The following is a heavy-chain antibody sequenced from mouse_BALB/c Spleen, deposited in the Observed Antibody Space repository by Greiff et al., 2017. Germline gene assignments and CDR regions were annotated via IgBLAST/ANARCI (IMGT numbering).Heavy chain of an antibody. CDR3: TRGDYRYDDWFAY. V-gene: IGHV1S127*01. CDR2: IDPSNSET. D-gene: IGHD2-14*01. Sequence: VQLQQSGPELVRPGASVKMSCKASGYTFTSYWMHWVKQRPGQGLEWIGMIDPSNSETRLNQKFKSKGTLTVDTSSSTAYMHLSSLTSEDSAVYYCTRGDYRYDDWFAYWGQGTLVTVSA. J-gene: IGHJ3*01. CDR1: GYTFTSYW.